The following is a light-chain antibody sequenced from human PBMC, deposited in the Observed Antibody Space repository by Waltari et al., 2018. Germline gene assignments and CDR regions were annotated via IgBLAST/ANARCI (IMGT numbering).Light chain of an antibody. Sequence: QSALTQPASVSGSPGQSITISCPGTSSAVGGYNYVSWYQHHPGKAPKVKIFEVTKRPSGVSNRFSGSKSGNTASLTISGLQAEDEADYYCSSYTSSSTSLYVFGTGTKVTVL. CDR2: EVT. J-gene: IGLJ1*01. V-gene: IGLV2-14*01. CDR3: SSYTSSSTSLYV. CDR1: SSAVGGYNY.